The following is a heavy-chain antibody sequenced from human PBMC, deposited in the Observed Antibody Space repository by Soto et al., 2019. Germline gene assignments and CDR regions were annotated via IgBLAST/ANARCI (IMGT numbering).Heavy chain of an antibody. Sequence: ASVKVSCKASGYTFTSYDINWVRQATGQGLEWMGWMNPNSGNTGYAQKFQGRVTMTRNTSISTAYMELSSLRFEDTAVYYCAADRTYCGGDCYVDWGQGTLVTVSS. D-gene: IGHD2-21*02. CDR2: MNPNSGNT. CDR1: GYTFTSYD. J-gene: IGHJ4*02. CDR3: AADRTYCGGDCYVD. V-gene: IGHV1-8*01.